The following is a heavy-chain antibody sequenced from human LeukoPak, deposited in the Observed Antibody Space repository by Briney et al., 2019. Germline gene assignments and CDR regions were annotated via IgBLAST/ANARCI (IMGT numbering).Heavy chain of an antibody. CDR2: FSYTGRT. V-gene: IGHV4-39*01. CDR1: GDSISSNSHY. J-gene: IGHJ4*02. D-gene: IGHD6-13*01. CDR3: ASNPLTSSIAAVDY. Sequence: SSETLSLTCTVSGDSISSNSHYWGWIRQPPGKGLEWIGSFSYTGRTYYNPSLKSRVTISVDTTKNQFSLKLSSVTAADTAVYYCASNPLTSSIAAVDYWGQGTLVTVSS.